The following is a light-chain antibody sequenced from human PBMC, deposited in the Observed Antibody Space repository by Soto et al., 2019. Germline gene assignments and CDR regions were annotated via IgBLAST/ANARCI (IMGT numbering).Light chain of an antibody. V-gene: IGKV1-5*03. CDR2: KAS. CDR3: QHYNSYSEA. CDR1: QNIYTW. Sequence: IRLNQSPSSLSASVGDRVTITCRASQNIYTWLAWYQQKPGKAPKLLIYKASTLKSGVPSRFSGSGSGTEFTLTISSLQPDDFATYYCQHYNSYSEAFGQGTKVDIK. J-gene: IGKJ1*01.